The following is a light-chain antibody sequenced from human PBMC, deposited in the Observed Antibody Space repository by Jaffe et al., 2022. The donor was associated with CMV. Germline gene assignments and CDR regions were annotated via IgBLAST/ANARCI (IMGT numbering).Light chain of an antibody. J-gene: IGKJ1*01. Sequence: DIQMTQSPSTLSASVGDRVTITCRASQSISSSWLAWYQQKPGKAPKLLIYKSSSLESGVPSRFSGSGSGTEFTLTISSLQPDDFATYYCQQLNSYPWTFGQGTKVEIK. CDR3: QQLNSYPWT. V-gene: IGKV1-5*03. CDR2: KSS. CDR1: QSISSSW.